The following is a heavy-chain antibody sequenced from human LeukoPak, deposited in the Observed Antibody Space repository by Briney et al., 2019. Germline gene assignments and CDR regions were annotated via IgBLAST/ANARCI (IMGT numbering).Heavy chain of an antibody. CDR1: GFSLSSSGMC. J-gene: IGHJ4*02. Sequence: SGPTLVNPTQTLTLTCTFSGFSLSSSGMCVSWIRQPPGKALEWLARIDWDDDKYYSTSLKTRLTISKDTSKNQVVLKMTNMDPVDTATYYCARVSPFGGVIAPYYFDYWGQGTLVTVSS. D-gene: IGHD3-16*02. CDR2: IDWDDDK. V-gene: IGHV2-70*11. CDR3: ARVSPFGGVIAPYYFDY.